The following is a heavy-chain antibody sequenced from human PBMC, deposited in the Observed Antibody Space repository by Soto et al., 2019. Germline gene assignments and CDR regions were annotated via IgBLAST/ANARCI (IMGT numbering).Heavy chain of an antibody. Sequence: GGSLRLSCEVSGFTFSMYSMSWVRQSPGKGLEWVAKIPQDGVDGHYADSVKGRFTISRDNGKNSLYLQLNNLRAEDTAVYYCTRHTMTFWYFDLWGRGTLVTVSS. V-gene: IGHV3-7*03. CDR2: IPQDGVDG. D-gene: IGHD2-2*01. CDR3: TRHTMTFWYFDL. CDR1: GFTFSMYS. J-gene: IGHJ2*01.